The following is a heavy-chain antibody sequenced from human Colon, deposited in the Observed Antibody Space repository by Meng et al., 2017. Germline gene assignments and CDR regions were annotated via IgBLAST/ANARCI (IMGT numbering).Heavy chain of an antibody. CDR3: ARSTPSLDY. CDR2: IVPNSGDT. D-gene: IGHD2-15*01. J-gene: IGHJ4*02. Sequence: QVQRVQFVTAVKRPGALLNVSCKASGYSFSDCYIRWGRQAPGQGLEWMGWIVPNSGDTNYAQKFQGRVTMTRDTSISTTYMELIRLTSDDTAVYYCARSTPSLDYWGQGTLVTVSS. CDR1: GYSFSDCY. V-gene: IGHV1-2*02.